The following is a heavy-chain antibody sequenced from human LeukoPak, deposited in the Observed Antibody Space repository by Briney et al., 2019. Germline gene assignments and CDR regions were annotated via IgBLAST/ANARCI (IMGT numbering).Heavy chain of an antibody. D-gene: IGHD2-2*01. CDR1: GGSISSYY. J-gene: IGHJ5*02. Sequence: SETLSLTCTVSGGSISSYYWSWIRQPPGKGLEWIGYIYYSGSTNYNPSLKSRVTISVDTSKNQFSLKLSSVTAADTAVYYCARQRLSTSSFDPWGQGTLVTVSS. CDR2: IYYSGST. CDR3: ARQRLSTSSFDP. V-gene: IGHV4-59*01.